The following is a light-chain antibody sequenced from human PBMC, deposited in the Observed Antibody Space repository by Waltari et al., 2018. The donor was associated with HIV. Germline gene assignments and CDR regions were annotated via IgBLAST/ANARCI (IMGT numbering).Light chain of an antibody. J-gene: IGLJ3*02. CDR3: QSADISDYYLVL. CDR2: KDS. V-gene: IGLV3-25*03. CDR1: ALPHQY. Sequence: SYELTQPPSVSVSPGQTARITCSGAALPHQYAYWYQQKPGQAPVLMIYKDSQRPSGIPERFSGSTSGTTVTLTISGVQAEDEADYYCQSADISDYYLVLFGGGTKLTVL.